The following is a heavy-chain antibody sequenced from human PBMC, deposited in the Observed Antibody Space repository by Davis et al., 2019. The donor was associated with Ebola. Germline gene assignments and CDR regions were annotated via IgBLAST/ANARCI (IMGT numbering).Heavy chain of an antibody. CDR2: FSYPGSP. D-gene: IGHD3-10*01. Sequence: MPSETLSLTCTVSSGPISTFFWSWIRQPPGTGLEWMASFSYPGSPDYNPSFRSQVLISADSPKIQFSLGLDSVTAAYRAMYYCARVVPSGGSLDSWGQGALVIVSS. CDR1: SGPISTFF. J-gene: IGHJ4*02. V-gene: IGHV4-59*12. CDR3: ARVVPSGGSLDS.